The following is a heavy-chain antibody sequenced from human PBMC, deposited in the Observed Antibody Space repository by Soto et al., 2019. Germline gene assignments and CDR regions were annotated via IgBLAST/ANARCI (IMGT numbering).Heavy chain of an antibody. J-gene: IGHJ3*02. CDR1: GFTFSSYA. V-gene: IGHV3-23*01. Sequence: GGSLRLSCAASGFTFSSYAMSWVRQAPGKGLEWVSAISGSGGSTYYADSVKGRFTISRDNSKNTLYLQMNSLRAEDTAVYYCAGGMIAARPDSADAFDIWGQGTMVTVSS. CDR2: ISGSGGST. D-gene: IGHD6-6*01. CDR3: AGGMIAARPDSADAFDI.